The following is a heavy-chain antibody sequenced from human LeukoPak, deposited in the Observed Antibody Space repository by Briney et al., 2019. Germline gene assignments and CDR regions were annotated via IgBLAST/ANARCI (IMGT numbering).Heavy chain of an antibody. CDR3: ARASTAFDD. J-gene: IGHJ1*01. CDR1: GGSITSYY. D-gene: IGHD3-9*01. V-gene: IGHV4-59*01. CDR2: VSDGGST. Sequence: SETLSLTCSVSGGSITSYYWSWIRQPPGKGLEWIGHVSDGGSTNYSPFLKSRVSISVDTSKNQFSLKLNSVTAADTAVYFCARASTAFDDWGQGTLVTVSS.